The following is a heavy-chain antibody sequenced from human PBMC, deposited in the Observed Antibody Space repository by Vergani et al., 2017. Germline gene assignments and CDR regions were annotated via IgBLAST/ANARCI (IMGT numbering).Heavy chain of an antibody. CDR1: GLTFNHYA. J-gene: IGHJ6*02. CDR3: AKANPRNSGYDYLYYYHAMDV. CDR2: ISGSGGST. D-gene: IGHD5-12*01. Sequence: EVQLLESGGDLVQPGGSLRLSCAASGLTFNHYAMNWVRQAPGKGLEWVSGISGSGGSTYYAGSVKGRFTISRDSPKNTLYLQMNSLSAGDTAVYYCAKANPRNSGYDYLYYYHAMDVWGQGTTVTVSS. V-gene: IGHV3-23*01.